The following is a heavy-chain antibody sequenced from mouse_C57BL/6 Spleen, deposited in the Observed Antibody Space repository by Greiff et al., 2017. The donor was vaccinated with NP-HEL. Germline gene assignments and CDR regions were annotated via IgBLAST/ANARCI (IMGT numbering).Heavy chain of an antibody. CDR1: GYAFSSSW. CDR2: IYPGDGDT. D-gene: IGHD2-5*01. CDR3: AREDSNYYYFDY. V-gene: IGHV1-82*01. Sequence: VQLQQSGPELVKPGASVKISRKASGYAFSSSWMNWVKQRPGKGLEWIGRIYPGDGDTNYNGKFKGKATLTADKSSSTAYMQLSSLTSEDSAVYFCAREDSNYYYFDYWGQGTTLTVSS. J-gene: IGHJ2*01.